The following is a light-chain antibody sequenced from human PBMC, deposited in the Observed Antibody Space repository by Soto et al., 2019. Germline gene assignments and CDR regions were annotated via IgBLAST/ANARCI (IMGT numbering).Light chain of an antibody. Sequence: EIVLTQSPGTLSLSPGERATFSCRASQSVSNSSLAWYHQKPGQAPRLLLFAASRRATGIPDTFSGSGSGTAFTLTISRLEPEDFAVYYCQVYGNSPMYTFGQGTRLEIK. CDR2: AAS. J-gene: IGKJ2*01. V-gene: IGKV3-20*01. CDR3: QVYGNSPMYT. CDR1: QSVSNSS.